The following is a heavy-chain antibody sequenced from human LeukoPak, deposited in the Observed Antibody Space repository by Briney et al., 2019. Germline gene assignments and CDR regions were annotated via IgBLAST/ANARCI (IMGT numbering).Heavy chain of an antibody. D-gene: IGHD6-13*01. J-gene: IGHJ4*02. CDR1: RFIFSTYG. CDR3: VKDRAALDS. CDR2: IRPDGSNE. V-gene: IGHV3-30*02. Sequence: PGGSLRLSCAASRFIFSTYGMHWVRQAPGKGLEWVAFIRPDGSNEYYAASVRGRFAISRDNSQNTLHLQMNSLRLEDTAVYYCVKDRAALDSWGQGTLVTVSS.